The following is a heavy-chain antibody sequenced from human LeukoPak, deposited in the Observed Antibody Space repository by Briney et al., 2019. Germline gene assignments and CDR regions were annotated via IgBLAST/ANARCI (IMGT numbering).Heavy chain of an antibody. J-gene: IGHJ4*02. CDR3: ARADWDTAMIDY. D-gene: IGHD5-18*01. V-gene: IGHV3-21*01. Sequence: GGSLRLSCAGSGFTFSSYSMNWVRQAPGKGLEWVSSISSSSSYIYYADSVKGRFTISRDNAKKSLYLQMNSLRAEDTAVYYCARADWDTAMIDYWGQGTVVTVSS. CDR1: GFTFSSYS. CDR2: ISSSSSYI.